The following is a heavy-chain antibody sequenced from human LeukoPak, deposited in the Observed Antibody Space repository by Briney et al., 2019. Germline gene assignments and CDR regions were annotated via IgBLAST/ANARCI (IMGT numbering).Heavy chain of an antibody. Sequence: AASVKVSCKASGYTFTGYYMHWVRQATGQGLEWMGWMNPNSGNTGYAQKFQGRVTMTRNTSISTAYMELSSLRSEDTAVYYCARPELWPSPVLYSWGQGTLVTVSS. V-gene: IGHV1-8*02. J-gene: IGHJ4*02. CDR3: ARPELWPSPVLYS. D-gene: IGHD5-18*01. CDR1: GYTFTGYY. CDR2: MNPNSGNT.